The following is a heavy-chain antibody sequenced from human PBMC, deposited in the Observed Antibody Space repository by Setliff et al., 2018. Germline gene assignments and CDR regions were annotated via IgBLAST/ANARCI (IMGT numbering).Heavy chain of an antibody. CDR2: NYDTGNT. V-gene: IGHV4-61*08. Sequence: ETLSLTCTVSGGSVSSGGYLWSWIRQPPGKGLEWIGYNYDTGNTNINPSLKILLTISVDRTKNQFSLKLSSVTASDTAVYYCSRDFWGSLDYWGQGTLVTVSS. CDR1: GGSVSSGGYL. J-gene: IGHJ4*02. CDR3: SRDFWGSLDY. D-gene: IGHD7-27*01.